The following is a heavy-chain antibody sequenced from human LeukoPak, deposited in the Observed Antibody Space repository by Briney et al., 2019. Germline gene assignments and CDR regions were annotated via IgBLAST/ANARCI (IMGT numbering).Heavy chain of an antibody. Sequence: GGSLRLSCAASGFTFSSYGMHWVRQAPGKGLEWVAVIWYDGSNKYYADSVKGRFTISRDNSKNTLYLQMNSLRAEDTAVYYCARAGIFDYNAFDIWGQGTMVTVSS. CDR2: IWYDGSNK. D-gene: IGHD4-11*01. CDR1: GFTFSSYG. V-gene: IGHV3-33*01. J-gene: IGHJ3*02. CDR3: ARAGIFDYNAFDI.